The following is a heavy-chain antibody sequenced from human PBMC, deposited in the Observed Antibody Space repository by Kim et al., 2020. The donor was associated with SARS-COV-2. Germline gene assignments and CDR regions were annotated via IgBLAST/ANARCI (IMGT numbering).Heavy chain of an antibody. CDR2: TRNKANSYTT. CDR3: ARDARGRMVRGVIIETLGMDV. CDR1: GFTFSDHY. D-gene: IGHD3-10*01. Sequence: GGSLRLSCAASGFTFSDHYMDWVRQAPGKGLEWVGRTRNKANSYTTEYAASVKGRFTISRDDSKNSLYLQMNSLKTEDTAVYYCARDARGRMVRGVIIETLGMDVWGQGTTVTVSS. V-gene: IGHV3-72*01. J-gene: IGHJ6*02.